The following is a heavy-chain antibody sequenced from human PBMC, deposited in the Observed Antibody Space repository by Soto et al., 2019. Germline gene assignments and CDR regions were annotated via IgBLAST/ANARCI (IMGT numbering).Heavy chain of an antibody. V-gene: IGHV3-23*01. Sequence: PGGSLRLSCAASGFTFSNYAMSWVRQAPGKGLEWVSGIGGGDVDTYYADSVKGRFTISRDNSKSTLSLQMNSLRADDTALYYCVKDGVSYNSVWDPFDIWGRGTMVTVSS. J-gene: IGHJ3*02. CDR1: GFTFSNYA. D-gene: IGHD1-20*01. CDR2: IGGGDVDT. CDR3: VKDGVSYNSVWDPFDI.